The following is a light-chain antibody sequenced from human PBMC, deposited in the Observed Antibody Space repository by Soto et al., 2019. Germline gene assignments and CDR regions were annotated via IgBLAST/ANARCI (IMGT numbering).Light chain of an antibody. CDR3: SSYTSSSTLYV. CDR2: DAS. J-gene: IGLJ1*01. Sequence: QSVLTHPASVSRSPGQSITIFCTGTSSDVGGYNYVSWYQQHPGKAPKLMIYDASNRPSGVSNRFSGSKSGNTASLAISGLQAEDEADYYCSSYTSSSTLYVFGTGTKVTVL. CDR1: SSDVGGYNY. V-gene: IGLV2-14*01.